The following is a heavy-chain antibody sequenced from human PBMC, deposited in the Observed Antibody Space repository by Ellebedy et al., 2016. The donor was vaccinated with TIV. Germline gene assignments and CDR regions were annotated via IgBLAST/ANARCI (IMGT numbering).Heavy chain of an antibody. CDR1: GFTFSSYS. J-gene: IGHJ4*02. Sequence: GESLKISXAASGFTFSSYSMNWVRQAPGKGLEWVSSISSSSSYIYYADSVKGRFTISRDNSKNTLYLQMNSLRAEDTAVYYCAKDGPSYYDFWSGYWVFDYWGQGTLVTVSS. V-gene: IGHV3-21*04. CDR2: ISSSSSYI. D-gene: IGHD3-3*01. CDR3: AKDGPSYYDFWSGYWVFDY.